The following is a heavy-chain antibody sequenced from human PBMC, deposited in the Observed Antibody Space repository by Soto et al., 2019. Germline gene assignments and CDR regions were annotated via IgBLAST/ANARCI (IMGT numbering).Heavy chain of an antibody. CDR3: AREYCGGDCRTNWYFDL. D-gene: IGHD2-21*02. J-gene: IGHJ2*01. V-gene: IGHV3-33*01. Sequence: QVQLVESGGGVVQPGRSLRLSCAASGFTFSSYGMHWVRQAPGKGLEWVAVIWYDGSNKYYADSVKGRFTISRDNSKNXXYLQMNSLRAEDTAVYYCAREYCGGDCRTNWYFDLWGRGTLVTVSS. CDR2: IWYDGSNK. CDR1: GFTFSSYG.